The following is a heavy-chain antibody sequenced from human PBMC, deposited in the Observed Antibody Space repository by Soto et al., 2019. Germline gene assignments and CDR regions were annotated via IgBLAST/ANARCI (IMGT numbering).Heavy chain of an antibody. Sequence: QLQMQESGPGLVKPSETLSLTCLVSGDSISSTNYFWGWIRQPPGKGLEWLGSIFFSGSTYHNPSLKSRVTISVDTSKNEFSLKVRSVSAADTAMYFCARATVTDAFDMWGQWTMVAVSS. D-gene: IGHD4-17*01. CDR2: IFFSGST. CDR3: ARATVTDAFDM. CDR1: GDSISSTNYF. V-gene: IGHV4-39*01. J-gene: IGHJ3*02.